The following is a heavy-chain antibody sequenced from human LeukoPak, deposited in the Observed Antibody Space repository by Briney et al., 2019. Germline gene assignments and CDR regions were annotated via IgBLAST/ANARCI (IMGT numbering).Heavy chain of an antibody. CDR3: AKVGGYYDSSGYSSEYYFDY. D-gene: IGHD3-22*01. CDR1: GFTFSSYA. V-gene: IGHV3-23*01. J-gene: IGHJ4*02. Sequence: GGSLRLSCAASGFTFSSYATSWVRQAPGKGLEWVSAISGSGGSTYYADSVKGRFTISRDNSKNTLYLQMNSLRAEDTAVYYCAKVGGYYDSSGYSSEYYFDYWGQGTLVTVSS. CDR2: ISGSGGST.